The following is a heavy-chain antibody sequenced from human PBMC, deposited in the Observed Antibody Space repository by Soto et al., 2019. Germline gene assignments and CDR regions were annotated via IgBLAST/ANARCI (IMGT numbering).Heavy chain of an antibody. Sequence: HVQLVQSGGELKKPGASVKVSCNTSGYTFNTYFITWVRQAPGQGLEWMGWISPHNGNTNYAEKFQGRVTMTADTITKTAYMXLRNXXXXXXAXYYCARDTGNSFDYWGQGTPVT. CDR1: GYTFNTYF. CDR3: ARDTGNSFDY. V-gene: IGHV1-18*01. J-gene: IGHJ4*02. CDR2: ISPHNGNT.